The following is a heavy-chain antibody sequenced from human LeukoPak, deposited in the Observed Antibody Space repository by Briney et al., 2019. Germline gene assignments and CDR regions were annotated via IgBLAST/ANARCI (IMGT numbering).Heavy chain of an antibody. CDR1: GFSFSSFS. D-gene: IGHD6-13*01. J-gene: IGHJ4*02. Sequence: GGSLRLSCAASGFSFSSFSMNWLRQAPGKGLEWVSSISSSSGYKYYADSVKGRFTISRDNAKNSLYLQVNSLRAEDTAVYFCAREGLAAAGLDYWGQGTLVTVSS. CDR3: AREGLAAAGLDY. V-gene: IGHV3-21*06. CDR2: ISSSSGYK.